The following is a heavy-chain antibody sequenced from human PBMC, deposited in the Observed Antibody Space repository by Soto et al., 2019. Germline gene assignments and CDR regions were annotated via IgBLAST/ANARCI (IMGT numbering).Heavy chain of an antibody. CDR1: GYSFTSYW. CDR2: IDPSDSYT. J-gene: IGHJ2*01. V-gene: IGHV5-10-1*01. CDR3: ARRPLCSSTSCYRWYFDL. Sequence: GESLRISCKGSGYSFTSYWISWVRQMPGKCLERMGRIDPSDSYTNYSPSFQCHVTISADKSISTAYLQWSSLNASDTAMYYCARRPLCSSTSCYRWYFDLWGRGTLITVSS. D-gene: IGHD2-2*02.